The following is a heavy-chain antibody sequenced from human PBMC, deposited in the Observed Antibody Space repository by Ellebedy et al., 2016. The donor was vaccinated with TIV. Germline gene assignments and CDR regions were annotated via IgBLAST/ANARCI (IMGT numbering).Heavy chain of an antibody. CDR2: ISYDGSNK. CDR3: AVPGIAAAGTIVPLFDY. D-gene: IGHD6-13*01. Sequence: GESLKISCAASGFTFSSYAMHWVRKAPGKGLEWVAVISYDGSNKYYADSVKGRFTISRDNSKNTLYLQMNSLRAEDTAVYYCAVPGIAAAGTIVPLFDYWGQGTLVTVSS. J-gene: IGHJ4*02. V-gene: IGHV3-30-3*01. CDR1: GFTFSSYA.